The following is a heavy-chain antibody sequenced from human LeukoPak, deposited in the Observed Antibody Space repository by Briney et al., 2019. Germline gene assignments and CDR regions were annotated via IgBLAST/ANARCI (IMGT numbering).Heavy chain of an antibody. CDR2: IYYSGSI. D-gene: IGHD3-22*01. CDR1: GFTFSSYV. J-gene: IGHJ4*02. V-gene: IGHV4-59*01. CDR3: ARENPSGYYNRPIDY. Sequence: GSLRLSCAASGFTFSSYVMSWVRQPPGKGLEWIGDIYYSGSIKYNPSLKSRVTMSVDTSKNQFSLKLSSVTAADTAIYYCARENPSGYYNRPIDYWGQGTLVTVSS.